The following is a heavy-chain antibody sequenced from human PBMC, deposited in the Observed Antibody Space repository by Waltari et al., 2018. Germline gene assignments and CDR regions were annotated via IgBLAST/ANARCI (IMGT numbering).Heavy chain of an antibody. J-gene: IGHJ4*02. CDR3: ASDRGRGLYLDS. V-gene: IGHV4-4*02. D-gene: IGHD2-15*01. CDR2: VHQSGRA. CDR1: GDSIRNTFF. Sequence: QVQLQESGPGLVKPSGTLSLTCPVSGDSIRNTFFWSWVRQSPGKGLEWIGQVHQSGRANYNPSLESRVTVSMDTSKNQFSLRVTSVTAADTAIYYCASDRGRGLYLDSWGQGTLVTVSP.